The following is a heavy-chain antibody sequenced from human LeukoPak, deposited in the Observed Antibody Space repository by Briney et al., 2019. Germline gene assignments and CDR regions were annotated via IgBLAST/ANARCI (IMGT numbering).Heavy chain of an antibody. V-gene: IGHV3-9*03. D-gene: IGHD3-16*01. Sequence: GRSLRLSCAASGFTFDDYAMHWGRQAPGKGLEWVSGISWNSGSIGYADSVKGRFTISRDNAKNSLYLQMNSLRAEDMALYYCAKDMSRGGFDYWGQGTLVTVSS. CDR2: ISWNSGSI. J-gene: IGHJ4*02. CDR3: AKDMSRGGFDY. CDR1: GFTFDDYA.